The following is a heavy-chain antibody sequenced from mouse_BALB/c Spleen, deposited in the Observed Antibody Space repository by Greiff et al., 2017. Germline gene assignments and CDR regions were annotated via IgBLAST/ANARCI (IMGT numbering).Heavy chain of an antibody. CDR1: GFSLTSYG. J-gene: IGHJ4*01. Sequence: VNVVESGPGLVAPSQSLSITCTVSGFSLTSYGVHWVRQPPGKGLEWLGVIWAGGSTNYNSALMSRLSISKDNSKSQVFLKMNSLQTDDTAMYYCARVHYYGYYAMDYWGQGTSVTVSS. CDR2: IWAGGST. D-gene: IGHD1-2*01. CDR3: ARVHYYGYYAMDY. V-gene: IGHV2-9*02.